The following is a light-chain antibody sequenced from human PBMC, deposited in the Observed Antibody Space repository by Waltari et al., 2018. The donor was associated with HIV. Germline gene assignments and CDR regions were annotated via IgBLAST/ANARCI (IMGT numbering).Light chain of an antibody. CDR3: SSYTTSSTVL. Sequence: QSALTQPPSVSGSPGQSVTISCSGTSSDVGSFNRVSWYPQPPGAAPELMIYAVNNRPSGVPSRFSGSKSGNPASLTISGLQPEDEADYYCSSYTTSSTVLFGGGTKLTVL. V-gene: IGLV2-18*02. CDR2: AVN. CDR1: SSDVGSFNR. J-gene: IGLJ2*01.